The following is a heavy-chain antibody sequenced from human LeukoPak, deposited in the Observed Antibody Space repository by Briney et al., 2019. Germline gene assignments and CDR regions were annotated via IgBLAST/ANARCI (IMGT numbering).Heavy chain of an antibody. Sequence: GGSLRLSCAASGFTFSSYGIHWVRQAPGKGLEWVAVIWYDGSNKYYADSVKGRFTISRDNAKNSLYLQMNSLRDEDTAVYYCARDSLGGYWGQGTLVTVSS. CDR1: GFTFSSYG. V-gene: IGHV3-33*01. CDR2: IWYDGSNK. D-gene: IGHD2-15*01. J-gene: IGHJ4*02. CDR3: ARDSLGGY.